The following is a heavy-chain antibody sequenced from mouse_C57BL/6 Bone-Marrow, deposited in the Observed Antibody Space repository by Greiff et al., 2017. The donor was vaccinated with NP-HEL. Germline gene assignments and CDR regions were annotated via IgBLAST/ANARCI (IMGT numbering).Heavy chain of an antibody. CDR3: TNQTGTRDY. CDR2: IDPENGDT. D-gene: IGHD4-1*01. J-gene: IGHJ2*01. CDR1: GFTIKADY. Sequence: EVQLQQSGAELVRPGASVKLSCTASGFTIKADYMHWVKQRPEQGLEWIGWIDPENGDTEYAWKFPGKATLTADTSSNTAYLPLSSLTSEDTAVYYCTNQTGTRDYWGKGTTLTVSS. V-gene: IGHV14-4*01.